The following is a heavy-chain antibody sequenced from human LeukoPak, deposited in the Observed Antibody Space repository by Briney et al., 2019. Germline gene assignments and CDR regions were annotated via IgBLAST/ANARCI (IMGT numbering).Heavy chain of an antibody. V-gene: IGHV3-21*06. D-gene: IGHD1-26*01. CDR3: ARDRGSTEFDY. J-gene: IGHJ4*02. CDR1: GLTFSRYG. Sequence: GRSLRLSCAASGLTFSRYGMHWVRLSPGKGLEWVSSITGSGPYMLYADSVKHRFTISRDNTKNLLYLEMNSLRAEDTAMYFCARDRGSTEFDYWGQGTLVTVSS. CDR2: ITGSGPYM.